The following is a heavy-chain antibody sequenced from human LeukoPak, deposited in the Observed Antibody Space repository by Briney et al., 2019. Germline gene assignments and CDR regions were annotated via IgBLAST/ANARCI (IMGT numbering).Heavy chain of an antibody. D-gene: IGHD3-9*01. V-gene: IGHV3-33*01. CDR3: ARDRYYDLLTGFHDAFDI. CDR2: IWYDGSNK. Sequence: GGSLRLSCAASGFTFSSYGMHWVRQAPGKGLEGVAVIWYDGSNKYYADSVKGRFTISRDNSKNTLYLQMNSLRAEDTAVYYCARDRYYDLLTGFHDAFDIWGQGTMVTVSS. J-gene: IGHJ3*02. CDR1: GFTFSSYG.